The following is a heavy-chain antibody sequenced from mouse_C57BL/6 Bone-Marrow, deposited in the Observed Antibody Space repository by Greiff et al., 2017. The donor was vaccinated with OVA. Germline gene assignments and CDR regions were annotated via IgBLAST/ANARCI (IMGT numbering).Heavy chain of an antibody. Sequence: VKLVESGAELVKPGASVKLSCKASGYTFTEYTIHWVKQRSGQGLEWIGWFYPGSGSIKYNEKFKDKATLTAEKSSSTVYMELSRLTSEDSAVYCCARHEVYYYGRGYFDYWGQGTTLTVSS. V-gene: IGHV1-62-2*01. J-gene: IGHJ2*01. CDR3: ARHEVYYYGRGYFDY. CDR2: FYPGSGSI. CDR1: GYTFTEYT. D-gene: IGHD1-1*01.